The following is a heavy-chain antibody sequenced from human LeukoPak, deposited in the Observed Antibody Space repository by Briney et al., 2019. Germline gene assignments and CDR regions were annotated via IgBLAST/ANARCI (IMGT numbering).Heavy chain of an antibody. CDR1: GGTFSSYA. CDR2: IIPIFGTA. Sequence: SVKVSCKASGGTFSSYAISWVRQAPGQGLEWMGGIIPIFGTANYAQKFQGRVTSTADKSTSTAYMELSSLRSEDTAVYYCARGRGQLVFDYWGQGTLVTVSS. D-gene: IGHD6-6*01. V-gene: IGHV1-69*06. J-gene: IGHJ4*02. CDR3: ARGRGQLVFDY.